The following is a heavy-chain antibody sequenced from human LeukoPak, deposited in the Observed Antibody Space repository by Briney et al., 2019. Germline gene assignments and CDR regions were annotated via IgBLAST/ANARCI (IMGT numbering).Heavy chain of an antibody. CDR1: GFTFSSYS. CDR3: ARDMYDSSGYYPYFDY. J-gene: IGHJ4*02. V-gene: IGHV3-48*01. CDR2: ISSSSSTI. Sequence: GGSLRLSCAASGFTFSSYSMTWVRQAPGKGLEWVSYISSSSSTIYYADSVKGRFTISRDNAKNSLYLQMNSLRAEDTAVYYCARDMYDSSGYYPYFDYWGQGTLVTVSS. D-gene: IGHD3-22*01.